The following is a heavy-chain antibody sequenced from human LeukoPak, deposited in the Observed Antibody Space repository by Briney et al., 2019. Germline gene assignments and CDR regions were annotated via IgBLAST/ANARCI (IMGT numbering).Heavy chain of an antibody. D-gene: IGHD4-17*01. CDR3: VRLKNYGAMSWYFDV. Sequence: SETLSLTCTVSGDSISSYYWSWIRQFPGRGLEWIGYIYYPGNTNNNPSLKSRVTISIDMSKNQFSLKLNSVTAADTAVYYCVRLKNYGAMSWYFDVWGRGTLVTVSS. CDR2: IYYPGNT. CDR1: GDSISSYY. V-gene: IGHV4-59*08. J-gene: IGHJ2*01.